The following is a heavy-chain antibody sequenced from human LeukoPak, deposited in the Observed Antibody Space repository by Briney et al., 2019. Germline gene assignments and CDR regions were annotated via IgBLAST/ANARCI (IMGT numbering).Heavy chain of an antibody. Sequence: GGSLRLSCAASGFTFSSYAMSWVRQAPGKGLEWVSAISGSGGSTYYADSVKGRFTISRDNSKNTLYLQMDSPRAEDTAVYYCAKGHDYGDYFGGYWGQGTLVTVSS. V-gene: IGHV3-23*01. CDR2: ISGSGGST. CDR3: AKGHDYGDYFGGY. J-gene: IGHJ4*02. D-gene: IGHD4-17*01. CDR1: GFTFSSYA.